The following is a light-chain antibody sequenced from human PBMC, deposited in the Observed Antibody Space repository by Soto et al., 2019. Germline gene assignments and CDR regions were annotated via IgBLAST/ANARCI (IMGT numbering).Light chain of an antibody. CDR1: QSIAFY. J-gene: IGKJ2*01. CDR2: VAS. Sequence: DIQLTQSPSSLSASVGDRVTITCRASQSIAFYVNWFQQKPGRAPRLLIYVASSLQSGVPSRFSGSGSWTDFTLTINSLQPEDAATYFCQQSSNSPMYTFGQGTK. V-gene: IGKV1-39*01. CDR3: QQSSNSPMYT.